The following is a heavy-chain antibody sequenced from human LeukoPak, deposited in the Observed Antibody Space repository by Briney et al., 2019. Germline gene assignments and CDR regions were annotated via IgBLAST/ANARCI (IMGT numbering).Heavy chain of an antibody. CDR1: GCSFSYQA. V-gene: IGHV3-21*06. CDR2: VRINNRDR. J-gene: IGHJ5*02. CDR3: ARDSCGSTSCYLKS. Sequence: PWETLRLSCTVSGCSFSYQAMSWGRLAPAQGLGLVSSVRINNRDRYYAASVKGRFTISRDNAKSSVYLKLNPLTAADTAIYYCARDSCGSTSCYLKSWGQGTLVTVSS. D-gene: IGHD2-2*01.